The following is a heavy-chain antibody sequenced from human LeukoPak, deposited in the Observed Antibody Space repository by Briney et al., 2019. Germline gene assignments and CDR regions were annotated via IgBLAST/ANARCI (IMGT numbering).Heavy chain of an antibody. J-gene: IGHJ4*02. CDR3: AAYSSCDY. V-gene: IGHV3-53*01. Sequence: GGSLRLSCAASGFTVSSNYMTWVRQAPGKGLEWDSLIYSGGSTYYADSVKGRFTISRDNSKNTLYLQMNSLRAEDTAVYYCAAYSSCDYWGQGTLVTVSS. D-gene: IGHD6-6*01. CDR2: IYSGGST. CDR1: GFTVSSNY.